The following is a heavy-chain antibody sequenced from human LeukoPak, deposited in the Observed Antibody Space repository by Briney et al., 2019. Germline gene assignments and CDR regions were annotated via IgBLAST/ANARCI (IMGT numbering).Heavy chain of an antibody. CDR1: GFTFDDCG. CDR2: INWNGGST. Sequence: GGSLRLSCAASGFTFDDCGMSWVRQAPGKGLEWVSGINWNGGSTGYADSVKGRFTLSRDNAKNSLYLQMNSLRAEDTALYYCARDQYSSGWFDYWGQGTLVTVSS. CDR3: ARDQYSSGWFDY. J-gene: IGHJ4*02. D-gene: IGHD6-19*01. V-gene: IGHV3-20*04.